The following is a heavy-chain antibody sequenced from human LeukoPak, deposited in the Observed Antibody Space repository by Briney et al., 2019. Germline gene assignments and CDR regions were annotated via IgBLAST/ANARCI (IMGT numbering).Heavy chain of an antibody. Sequence: PGGSLRVSCAASGFTVSSNYMSWVRQAPGKGLEWVSVIYSGGSTYYADSVKGRFTISRDNSKNTLYLQMNSLRAEDTAVYYCAREVVVPAAGRWFDPWGQGTLVTVSS. CDR2: IYSGGST. D-gene: IGHD2-2*01. J-gene: IGHJ5*02. V-gene: IGHV3-53*01. CDR3: AREVVVPAAGRWFDP. CDR1: GFTVSSNY.